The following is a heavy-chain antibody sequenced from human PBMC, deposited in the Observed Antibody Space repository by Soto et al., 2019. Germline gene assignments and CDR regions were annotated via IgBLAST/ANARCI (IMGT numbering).Heavy chain of an antibody. CDR1: GYTFTGYG. CDR3: AKTRYTRSLKYYFDH. Sequence: QVQLLQSGAEVKESGASVKVSCKASGYTFTGYGISWVRQAPGQGLEWMGWIDPSNGQAHYAQDLQGTVPMTKDTSTSTVYMELRSLRSDDTAVYYCAKTRYTRSLKYYFDHWGQGTLVTVSS. CDR2: IDPSNGQA. D-gene: IGHD2-2*02. J-gene: IGHJ4*02. V-gene: IGHV1-18*04.